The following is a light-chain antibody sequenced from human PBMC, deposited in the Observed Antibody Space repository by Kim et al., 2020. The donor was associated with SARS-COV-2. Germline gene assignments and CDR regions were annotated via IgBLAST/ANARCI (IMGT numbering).Light chain of an antibody. V-gene: IGKV3-20*01. CDR2: GAS. CDR1: QSVSSSS. Sequence: EIVLTQSPGTLYLSPGERATLSCRASQSVSSSSLAWYQQKPGQPPRLLIYGASSRATGIPDRFSGSGSGTDFTLTMSGLEPEDFALYYGQHYGGSPTFGQGTKREI. J-gene: IGKJ2*01. CDR3: QHYGGSPT.